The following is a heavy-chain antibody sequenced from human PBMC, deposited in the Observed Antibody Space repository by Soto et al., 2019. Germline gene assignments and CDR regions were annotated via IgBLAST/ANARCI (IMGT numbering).Heavy chain of an antibody. Sequence: ASVKVSCKASGGTFSSYAISWVRQAPGQGLEWMGGIIPIFGTANYAQKLQGRVTITADESTSTAYMELSSLRSEDTAVYYCARGSMPVIKPTSRKRGGYYYYYGMDVWGQGTTVTVSS. D-gene: IGHD2-21*01. CDR2: IIPIFGTA. V-gene: IGHV1-69*13. CDR3: ARGSMPVIKPTSRKRGGYYYYYGMDV. CDR1: GGTFSSYA. J-gene: IGHJ6*02.